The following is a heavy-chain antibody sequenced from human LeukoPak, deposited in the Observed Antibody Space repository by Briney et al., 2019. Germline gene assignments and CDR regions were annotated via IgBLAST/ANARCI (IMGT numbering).Heavy chain of an antibody. CDR3: ARYVTYYYDSSGSSDAFDI. D-gene: IGHD3-22*01. J-gene: IGHJ3*02. Sequence: SVKVSCKPSGGTFSSYAIIWVRQAPGQGLEWMGGIIPIFGTANYAQKFQGRVTITADESTSTAYMEVSSLRSEDTAMYYCARYVTYYYDSSGSSDAFDIWGQGTMVTVSS. CDR2: IIPIFGTA. V-gene: IGHV1-69*13. CDR1: GGTFSSYA.